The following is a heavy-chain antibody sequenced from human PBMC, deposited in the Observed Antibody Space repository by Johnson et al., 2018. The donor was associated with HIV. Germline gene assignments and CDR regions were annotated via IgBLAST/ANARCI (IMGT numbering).Heavy chain of an antibody. D-gene: IGHD3-3*01. V-gene: IGHV3-9*01. CDR3: AKSWLEDAFDI. Sequence: VLLVESGGGLVQPGGSLRLSCAASGFTFSSYAMNWVRQAPGKGLKWVSSISWNSGSIVYADSVKGRFTISRDNAKNSLYLQMNSLRGDDTALYYCAKSWLEDAFDIWGQGTMVTVSS. CDR1: GFTFSSYA. CDR2: ISWNSGSI. J-gene: IGHJ3*02.